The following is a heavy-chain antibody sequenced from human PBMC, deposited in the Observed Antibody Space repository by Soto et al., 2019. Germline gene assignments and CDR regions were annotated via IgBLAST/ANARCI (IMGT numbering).Heavy chain of an antibody. CDR3: ARVLRGWFDP. V-gene: IGHV4-4*02. Sequence: LSLTCAVSGGSTTSANCWTWVRQPPGGGLEWIGEISHSGITNYKASLKSRVTMSVDKTKNDVSLKLTSVTAADTAVYYCARVLRGWFDPWGQGTPVTVSS. J-gene: IGHJ5*02. CDR2: ISHSGIT. CDR1: GGSTTSANC.